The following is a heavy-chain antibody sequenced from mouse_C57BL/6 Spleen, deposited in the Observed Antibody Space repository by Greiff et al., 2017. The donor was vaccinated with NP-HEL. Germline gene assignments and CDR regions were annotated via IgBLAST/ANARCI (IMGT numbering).Heavy chain of an antibody. Sequence: VQLQQSGAELARPGASVKLSCKASGYTFTSYGISWVKQRTGQGLEWIGEIYPRSGNTYYNEKFKGKATLTADKSSSTAYMELRSLTSEDSAVYFCAREGDWDAFAYWGQGTLVTVSA. CDR2: IYPRSGNT. CDR1: GYTFTSYG. V-gene: IGHV1-81*01. CDR3: AREGDWDAFAY. D-gene: IGHD4-1*01. J-gene: IGHJ3*01.